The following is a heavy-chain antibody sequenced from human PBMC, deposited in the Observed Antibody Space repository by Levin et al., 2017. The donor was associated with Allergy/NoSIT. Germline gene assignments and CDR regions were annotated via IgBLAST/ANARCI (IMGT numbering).Heavy chain of an antibody. V-gene: IGHV1-2*06. J-gene: IGHJ4*02. CDR3: ASEGVSYSSSIDC. CDR1: GYTFTAYY. Sequence: ASVKVSCKASGYTFTAYYIHWVRQAPGQGLEWVGRTNPNSGDTIYAQKFQGRVTMTRDTSINTAYMELSRLRSDDTAIYYCASEGVSYSSSIDCWGQGTLVTVSS. D-gene: IGHD6-6*01. CDR2: TNPNSGDT.